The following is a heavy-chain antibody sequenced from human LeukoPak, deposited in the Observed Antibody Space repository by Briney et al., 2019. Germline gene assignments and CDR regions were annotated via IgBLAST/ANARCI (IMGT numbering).Heavy chain of an antibody. CDR2: IYYSGST. J-gene: IGHJ4*02. CDR1: GGSISSSSYY. D-gene: IGHD6-13*01. Sequence: NPSETLSLTCTVSGGSISSSSYYWGWIRQPPGKGLEWIGSIYYSGSTYYNPSLKSRVTISVDTSKNQFSLKLSSVTAADTAVYYCARVSSWSTPPDFWGQGTVVTVSS. CDR3: ARVSSWSTPPDF. V-gene: IGHV4-39*01.